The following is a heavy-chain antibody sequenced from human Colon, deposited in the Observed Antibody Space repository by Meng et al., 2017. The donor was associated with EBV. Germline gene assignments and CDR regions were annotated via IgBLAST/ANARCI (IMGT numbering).Heavy chain of an antibody. CDR1: GDSISSGDYS. D-gene: IGHD2-21*02. CDR3: ARGPYCGGDCYWFDP. V-gene: IGHV4-30-2*01. CDR2: IYHGGTT. J-gene: IGHJ5*02. Sequence: QVADSGLVHPSQSLSLTCAVSGDSISSGDYSWSWIRQPPGQGLEWIGYIYHGGTTYNTSLKSRVTISVDNSKNQFSLRLTSVTAADTAVYYCARGPYCGGDCYWFDPWGQGTLVTVSS.